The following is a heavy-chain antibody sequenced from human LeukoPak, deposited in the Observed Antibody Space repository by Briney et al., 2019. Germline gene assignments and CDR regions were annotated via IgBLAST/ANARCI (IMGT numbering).Heavy chain of an antibody. D-gene: IGHD6-13*01. V-gene: IGHV3-11*04. CDR1: GFTFSDYY. J-gene: IGHJ3*02. CDR2: ISSSGSTI. Sequence: GGSLRLSCAASGFTFSDYYMSWIRQAPGKGLEWVSYISSSGSTIYYADSVKGRFTISRDNAKNSLYLQMNSLRAEDTAVYYCARLGYSSSWYLSAFDIWGQGTMVTVSS. CDR3: ARLGYSSSWYLSAFDI.